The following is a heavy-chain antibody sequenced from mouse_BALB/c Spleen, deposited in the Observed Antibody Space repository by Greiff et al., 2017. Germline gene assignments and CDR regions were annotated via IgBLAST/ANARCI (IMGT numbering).Heavy chain of an antibody. CDR3: ASGGSWFAY. D-gene: IGHD3-1*01. CDR1: GYTFTDYN. Sequence: EVKLVESGPELVKPGASVKIPCKASGYTFTDYNMDWVKQSHGKSLEWIGDINPNNGGTIYNQKFKGKATLTVDKSSSTAYMELRSLTSEDTAVYYCASGGSWFAYWGQGTLVTVSA. J-gene: IGHJ3*01. CDR2: INPNNGGT. V-gene: IGHV1-18*01.